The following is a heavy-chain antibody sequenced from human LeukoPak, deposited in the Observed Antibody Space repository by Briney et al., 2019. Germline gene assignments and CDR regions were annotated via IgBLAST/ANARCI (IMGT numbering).Heavy chain of an antibody. V-gene: IGHV3-23*01. D-gene: IGHD3-3*01. Sequence: PGGSLRLSCAASGFTFSSYAMSWVRQAPGKGLEWVSAISGSGGSTYYADSVKGRFTISRDNSKNTLYLQMNSLRAEDTAVYYCAKDRLFGVVMAGDWFDPWGQGTLVTVSS. J-gene: IGHJ5*02. CDR2: ISGSGGST. CDR3: AKDRLFGVVMAGDWFDP. CDR1: GFTFSSYA.